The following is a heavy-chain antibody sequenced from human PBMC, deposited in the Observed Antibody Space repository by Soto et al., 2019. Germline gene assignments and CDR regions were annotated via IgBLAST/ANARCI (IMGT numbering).Heavy chain of an antibody. V-gene: IGHV3-74*01. D-gene: IGHD3-10*01. CDR3: ARGAMGNYYNDY. J-gene: IGHJ4*02. CDR2: IKGDGIST. CDR1: GFTFSSYW. Sequence: EVQLVESGGGLVQSGGSLRLSCAASGFTFSSYWMHWVRQARGKGLVWVSRIKGDGISTNYADSVKGRFTISRDNAKDTVFLQMNGLSADDTAVYYCARGAMGNYYNDYWGQGTLVTVSS.